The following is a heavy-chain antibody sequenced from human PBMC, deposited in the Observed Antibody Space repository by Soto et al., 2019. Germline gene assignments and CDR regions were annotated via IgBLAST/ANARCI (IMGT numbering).Heavy chain of an antibody. CDR2: INLDGSER. D-gene: IGHD5-18*01. J-gene: IGHJ4*02. Sequence: GGSLRLSCGASGSTFSSSWMTWVRQAPGKGLEWVANINLDGSERNYVDSVKGRFTISRDNAKNLLYLQMNSLRAEDTAVYYCARDRAYNCFDYWGQGTLVTVS. V-gene: IGHV3-7*05. CDR1: GSTFSSSW. CDR3: ARDRAYNCFDY.